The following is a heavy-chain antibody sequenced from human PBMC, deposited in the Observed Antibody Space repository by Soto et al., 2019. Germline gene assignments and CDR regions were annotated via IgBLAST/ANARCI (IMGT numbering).Heavy chain of an antibody. V-gene: IGHV4-34*01. CDR3: AYTALRFWEWFSPDRKDFYMDV. CDR1: GGSISGDY. D-gene: IGHD3-3*01. CDR2: INHSGST. Sequence: SETLSLTCAVYGGSISGDYCSWIRQPPGKGLEWIGEINHSGSTNYNPSLKSRVTMSIDTSKNQFSLKLSSVTAADTAVYYCAYTALRFWEWFSPDRKDFYMDVWGKRTTVTVSS. J-gene: IGHJ6*03.